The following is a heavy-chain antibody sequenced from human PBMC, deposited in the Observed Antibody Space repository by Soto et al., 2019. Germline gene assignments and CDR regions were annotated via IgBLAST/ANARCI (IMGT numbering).Heavy chain of an antibody. V-gene: IGHV3-23*01. CDR3: AKGRSYYYYYGVDV. J-gene: IGHJ6*02. CDR1: GFTFSSYD. Sequence: GGSLRLSCAASGFTFSSYDMGWVRQAPGKGLQWVSTISGDTVNTYYEDSVKGRFTISRDNSKNTLYLQMSSLRAEDTAVYYCAKGRSYYYYYGVDVWGQGTTVTVSS. CDR2: ISGDTVNT.